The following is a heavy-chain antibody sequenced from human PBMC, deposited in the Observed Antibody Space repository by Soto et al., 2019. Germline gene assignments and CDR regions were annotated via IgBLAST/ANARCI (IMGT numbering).Heavy chain of an antibody. CDR2: IYYSGST. J-gene: IGHJ4*02. CDR1: GGSISSYY. CDR3: ARETKNYDSSGFNY. D-gene: IGHD3-22*01. Sequence: SETLSLTCTVSGGSISSYYWSWIRQPPGKGLEWIGYIYYSGSTNYNPSLKSRVTISVDTSKNQFSLKLSSVTAADTAVYYCARETKNYDSSGFNYWGQGTLVTVSS. V-gene: IGHV4-59*01.